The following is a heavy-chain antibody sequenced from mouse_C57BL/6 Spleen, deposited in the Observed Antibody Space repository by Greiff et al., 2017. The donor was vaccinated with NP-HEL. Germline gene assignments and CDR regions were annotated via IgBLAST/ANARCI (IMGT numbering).Heavy chain of an antibody. Sequence: VQGVESGPELVKPGASVKLSCKASGYAFSSSWMNWVKQRPGKGLEWIGRIYPGDGDTNYNGTFKGKATLTADKSSSTAYMQLSSMTSEDSAVYCCARSAAYYSNYVDAMDYWGQGTSVTVSS. CDR2: IYPGDGDT. CDR3: ARSAAYYSNYVDAMDY. D-gene: IGHD2-5*01. CDR1: GYAFSSSW. J-gene: IGHJ4*01. V-gene: IGHV1-82*01.